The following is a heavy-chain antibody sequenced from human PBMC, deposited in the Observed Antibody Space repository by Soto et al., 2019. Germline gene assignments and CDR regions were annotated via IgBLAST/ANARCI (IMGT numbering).Heavy chain of an antibody. D-gene: IGHD6-13*01. J-gene: IGHJ6*03. Sequence: PSETLSLTCTASGGSISSSSYYWGWIRQPPGKGLEWIGSIYYSGSTYYNPSLKSRVTISVDTSKNQFSLKLSSVTAADTAVYYCARETSAAAAIGAYYYYYYMDVWGKGTTVTVSS. CDR1: GGSISSSSYY. CDR3: ARETSAAAAIGAYYYYYYMDV. V-gene: IGHV4-39*02. CDR2: IYYSGST.